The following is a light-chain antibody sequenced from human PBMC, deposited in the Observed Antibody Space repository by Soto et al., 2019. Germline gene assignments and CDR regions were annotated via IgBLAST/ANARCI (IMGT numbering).Light chain of an antibody. CDR1: QDISNF. CDR3: QKLDSYPLT. V-gene: IGKV1-9*01. CDR2: AVF. Sequence: DIQLPQSPSFLSASVGDRVTVTCRASQDISNFLAWFQQKTGRAPKILIYAVFTLQSGVPSRLSGSGSGAELNLTISRLQPEDFATYYCQKLDSYPLTCGGGTKVDIK. J-gene: IGKJ4*01.